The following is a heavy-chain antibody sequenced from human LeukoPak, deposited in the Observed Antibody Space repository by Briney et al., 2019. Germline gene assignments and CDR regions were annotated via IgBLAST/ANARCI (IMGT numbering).Heavy chain of an antibody. V-gene: IGHV3-48*03. J-gene: IGHJ4*02. CDR1: GFTFRNYE. D-gene: IGHD6-13*01. CDR3: ARGSSSWYLRWEPPE. CDR2: ISSSGSSI. Sequence: GGSLRLSCAVSGFTFRNYEMNWVRQAPGKGLEWVSYISSSGSSIYYRDSVKGRFSISRDNAKNSLYLQVNRLRAEDTAVYYCARGSSSWYLRWEPPEWGQGTLVTVSS.